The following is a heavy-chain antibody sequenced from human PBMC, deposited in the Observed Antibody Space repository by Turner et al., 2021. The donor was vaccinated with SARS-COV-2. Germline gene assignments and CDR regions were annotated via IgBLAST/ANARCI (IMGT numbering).Heavy chain of an antibody. D-gene: IGHD6-19*01. Sequence: EVQLVESGGGLVQPGGSLRLSCSASGFTFSSYWMHWDRQAPGKGLVWVSRINSDGSSTSYADSVKGRFTISRDNAKNTLYLQMNSLRAEDTAVYYCARDGPIAVVYFDYWGQGTLVTVSS. CDR2: INSDGSST. J-gene: IGHJ4*02. CDR1: GFTFSSYW. V-gene: IGHV3-74*01. CDR3: ARDGPIAVVYFDY.